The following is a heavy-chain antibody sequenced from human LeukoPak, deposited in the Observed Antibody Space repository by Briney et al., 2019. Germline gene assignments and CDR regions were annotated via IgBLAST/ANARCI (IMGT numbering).Heavy chain of an antibody. V-gene: IGHV1-69*06. D-gene: IGHD1-1*01. CDR2: IIPIFGTA. J-gene: IGHJ6*03. CDR3: ARGTWTDNNYYYYYYMDV. Sequence: GASVKVSCKASGGTFSSYAISWVRQAPGQGLEWMGGIIPIFGTANYAQKFQGRVTITADKSTSTAYMELSSLRSEDTAVYYCARGTWTDNNYYYYYYMDVWGKGTTVTVSS. CDR1: GGTFSSYA.